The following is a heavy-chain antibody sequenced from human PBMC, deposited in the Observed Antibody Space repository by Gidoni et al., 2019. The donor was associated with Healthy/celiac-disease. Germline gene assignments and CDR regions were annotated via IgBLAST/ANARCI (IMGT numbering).Heavy chain of an antibody. CDR2: IYSGGST. J-gene: IGHJ4*02. D-gene: IGHD4-17*01. V-gene: IGHV3-53*02. Sequence: EVQLVETGGGLIQPGGSLRLSCAASGFTVSSHYMSWVRQAPGKGLEWVSVIYSGGSTYYADSVKGRFTISRDNSKNTLYLQMNSLRAEDTAVYYCARDPYGDYVMDYWGQGTLVTVSS. CDR3: ARDPYGDYVMDY. CDR1: GFTVSSHY.